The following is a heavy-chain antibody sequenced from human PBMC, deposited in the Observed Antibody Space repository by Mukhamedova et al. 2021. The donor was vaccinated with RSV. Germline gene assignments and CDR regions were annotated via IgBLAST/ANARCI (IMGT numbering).Heavy chain of an antibody. CDR3: ARGASETNYFDY. V-gene: IGHV3-48*04. J-gene: IGHJ4*02. Sequence: ITGSSHAIYYADSVQGRFTISRDNAKNSLYLQMNSLRAEDTAVYYCARGASETNYFDYWGQGILVTVSS. D-gene: IGHD1-26*01. CDR2: ITGSSHAI.